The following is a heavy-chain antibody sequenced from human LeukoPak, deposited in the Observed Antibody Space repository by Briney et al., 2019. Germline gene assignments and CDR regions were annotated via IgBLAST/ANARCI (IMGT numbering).Heavy chain of an antibody. J-gene: IGHJ4*02. V-gene: IGHV4-34*01. CDR2: INHSGST. D-gene: IGHD1-26*01. Sequence: SETLSLTCAVYGGSFSGYYWSWIRQPPGKGLEWIGEINHSGSTNYNPSLKSRVTISVDTSKNQFSLKLSSVTAAHTAVCYCARGRGVGATGNFDYWGQGTLVTVSS. CDR1: GGSFSGYY. CDR3: ARGRGVGATGNFDY.